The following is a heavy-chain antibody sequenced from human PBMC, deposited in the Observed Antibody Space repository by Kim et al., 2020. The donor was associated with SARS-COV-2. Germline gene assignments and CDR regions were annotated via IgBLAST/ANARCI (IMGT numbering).Heavy chain of an antibody. V-gene: IGHV1-18*01. CDR3: AREGGITIFGVVIQPGGYFDY. CDR1: GYTFTSNG. D-gene: IGHD3-3*01. Sequence: ASVKVSCKASGYTFTSNGISWWRQATGQGLEWMGWISAYNGNTNYAKKLQGRVTMTTDTSTSTAYMELRSLRSDDTAVYYCAREGGITIFGVVIQPGGYFDYWGQGTLVNVSS. J-gene: IGHJ4*02. CDR2: ISAYNGNT.